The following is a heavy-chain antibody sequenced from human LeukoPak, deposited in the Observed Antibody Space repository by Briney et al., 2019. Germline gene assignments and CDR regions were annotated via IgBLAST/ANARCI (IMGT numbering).Heavy chain of an antibody. CDR1: GFSVNTNY. Sequence: HAGGSLRLSCAASGFSVNTNYMTWVRQAPGKGLEWVSVLYSGGGAYYADSVKDRFTISRDYSQNTLLLQMNSLRAEDTALYYCARGKTSDDIIEDAFDMGPRDNGRRLF. V-gene: IGHV3-66*01. CDR2: LYSGGGA. CDR3: ARGKTSDDIIEDAFD. D-gene: IGHD3-9*01. J-gene: IGHJ3*02.